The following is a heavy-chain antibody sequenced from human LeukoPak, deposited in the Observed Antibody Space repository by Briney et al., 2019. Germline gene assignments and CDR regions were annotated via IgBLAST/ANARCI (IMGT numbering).Heavy chain of an antibody. CDR3: ARGRIGSYFLS. V-gene: IGHV1-18*01. D-gene: IGHD1-26*01. Sequence: ASVKVSCKASGYSFTSYAISWVRQAPGQGLEWMGWISTYNGNTNYAQKIQGRVAMTTGTSTSTAYMELRSLRSDDTAIYYCARGRIGSYFLSWGQGTLVTVSS. J-gene: IGHJ4*02. CDR1: GYSFTSYA. CDR2: ISTYNGNT.